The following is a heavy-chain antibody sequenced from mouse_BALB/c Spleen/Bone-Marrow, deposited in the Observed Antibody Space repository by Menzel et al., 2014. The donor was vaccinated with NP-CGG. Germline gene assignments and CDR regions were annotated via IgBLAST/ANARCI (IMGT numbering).Heavy chain of an antibody. J-gene: IGHJ4*01. Sequence: DVMLVESGGGLVKPGGSLKLSCAASGFTFSSYAMSWVRQSPEKRLEWVAEISSGGSYTYYPDTVMGRFTISRDNAKNTLYLEMSSLRSEDTAMYYCAREGLRRRAAMDYWGQGTSVTVSS. CDR1: GFTFSSYA. CDR2: ISSGGSYT. CDR3: AREGLRRRAAMDY. D-gene: IGHD2-4*01. V-gene: IGHV5-9-4*01.